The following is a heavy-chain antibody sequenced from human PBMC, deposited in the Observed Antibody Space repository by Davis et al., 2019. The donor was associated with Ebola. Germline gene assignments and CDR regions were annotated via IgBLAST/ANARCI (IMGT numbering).Heavy chain of an antibody. CDR1: GFSFTGFD. D-gene: IGHD3-3*01. V-gene: IGHV1-8*02. Sequence: ASVKVSCKASGFSFTGFDIYWVRQAPGQGLEWMGWMNPSNGNADYAQKFQGRVIMTRNTSINTAYMKLSGLTSEDTAVYVCARSLFWSGYFHHWGQGTLVTVSS. J-gene: IGHJ4*02. CDR2: MNPSNGNA. CDR3: ARSLFWSGYFHH.